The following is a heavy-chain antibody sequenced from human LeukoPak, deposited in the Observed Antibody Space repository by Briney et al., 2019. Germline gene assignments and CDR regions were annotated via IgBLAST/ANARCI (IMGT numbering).Heavy chain of an antibody. CDR1: GGSITRTNW. Sequence: SETLSLTCGVSGGSITRTNWWSWVRQPPGQGLEWIGEVSLNGLTNYNPSLSSRVIMALDTSKNHLSLNLTSVTAADTAVYYCTRENGAFSPFGYWGQGTLVTVPS. CDR2: VSLNGLT. D-gene: IGHD2-8*01. J-gene: IGHJ4*02. CDR3: TRENGAFSPFGY. V-gene: IGHV4-4*02.